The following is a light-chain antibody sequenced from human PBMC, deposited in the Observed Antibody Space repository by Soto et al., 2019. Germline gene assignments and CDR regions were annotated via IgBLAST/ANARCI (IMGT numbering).Light chain of an antibody. CDR2: SSY. CDR3: AAWDDSLKAI. CDR1: SSNIGTYT. V-gene: IGLV1-44*01. Sequence: QSVLTQPPSASGTPGQRVTISCSGTSSNIGTYTVNWYQQFPGTAPRLLIYSSYQRPSGVPDRFSGSQSGTSASLAISGLQSDDEADYYCAAWDDSLKAIFGGGTQLTVL. J-gene: IGLJ7*01.